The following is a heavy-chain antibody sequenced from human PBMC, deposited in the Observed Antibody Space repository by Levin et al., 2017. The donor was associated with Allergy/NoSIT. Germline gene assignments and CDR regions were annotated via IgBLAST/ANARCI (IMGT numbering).Heavy chain of an antibody. Sequence: GGSLRLACAASGFTFSDYTINWVRQAPGKGLEWVSSISRSSSYIYYADSVKGRFTISRDNAKNSLYLQMNSLRAEDTAVYYCARDRFGVVQPGSWFDPWGQGTLVIVSS. CDR2: ISRSSSYI. J-gene: IGHJ5*02. CDR1: GFTFSDYT. CDR3: ARDRFGVVQPGSWFDP. D-gene: IGHD3-3*01. V-gene: IGHV3-21*01.